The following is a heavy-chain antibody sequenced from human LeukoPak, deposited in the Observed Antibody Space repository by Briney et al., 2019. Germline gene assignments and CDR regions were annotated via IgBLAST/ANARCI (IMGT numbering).Heavy chain of an antibody. CDR3: ASFGSGGSSEYYYGMDV. Sequence: ETLSLTCAVYGGSFSGYYWSWLRQPPGKGLEWIGEINHNGSTNYNPSLKSRVTISVDTSKNQFSLKLSSVTAADTAVYYCASFGSGGSSEYYYGMDVWGQGTTVTVSS. V-gene: IGHV4-34*01. D-gene: IGHD2-15*01. CDR2: INHNGST. J-gene: IGHJ6*02. CDR1: GGSFSGYY.